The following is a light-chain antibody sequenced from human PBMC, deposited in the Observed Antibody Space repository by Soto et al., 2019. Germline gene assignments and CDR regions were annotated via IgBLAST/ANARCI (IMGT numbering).Light chain of an antibody. J-gene: IGKJ5*01. CDR1: QSVDGY. CDR3: QQDHKWPPST. CDR2: GAS. Sequence: EVVMTQSPATLSVSLGASATLSCRASQSVDGYVAWSQQKPGQAPRLLIYGASTRATGVTARFRGGGSGTEFTLAISSLQSEDAAVYYCQQDHKWPPSTFGQGTRLESK. V-gene: IGKV3-15*01.